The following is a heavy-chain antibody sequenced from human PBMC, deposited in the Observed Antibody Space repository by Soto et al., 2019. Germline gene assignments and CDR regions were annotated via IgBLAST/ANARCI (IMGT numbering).Heavy chain of an antibody. CDR2: IWYDGSNK. V-gene: IGHV3-33*01. Sequence: QVQLVESGGGVVQPGRSLRLSCAASGFTFSHHGMHWVRQTPGKGLEWVAIIWYDGSNKYYVDSVKGRFTISRDNSENTVWLPMNGPRAEDTAVYYCARECTGTAVVGTLDHWGQGTQVTVSS. CDR1: GFTFSHHG. CDR3: ARECTGTAVVGTLDH. D-gene: IGHD6-19*01. J-gene: IGHJ4*02.